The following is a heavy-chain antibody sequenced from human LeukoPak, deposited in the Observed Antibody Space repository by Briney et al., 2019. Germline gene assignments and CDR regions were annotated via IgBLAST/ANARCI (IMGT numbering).Heavy chain of an antibody. CDR2: ISWNSGSI. Sequence: GGSLRLSCAASGFTFDDYAMHWVRQAPGKGLEWVSGISWNSGSIGYADSVKGRFTISRDNAKNSPYLQMNSLRAEDTALYYCAKARSTRSPYYYYGMDVWGQGTTVTVSS. D-gene: IGHD2-2*01. CDR1: GFTFDDYA. V-gene: IGHV3-9*01. J-gene: IGHJ6*02. CDR3: AKARSTRSPYYYYGMDV.